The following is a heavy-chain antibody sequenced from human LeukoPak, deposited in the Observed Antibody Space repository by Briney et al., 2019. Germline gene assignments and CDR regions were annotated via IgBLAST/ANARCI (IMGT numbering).Heavy chain of an antibody. Sequence: PGGSLRLSCAASGFIFSNYAMSWVRQAPEKGLEWVSAISGSGGSTYYADSVKGRFTISRDNSKNTLYLQMNSLRAEDTAVYYCAKDRSCTNGVCHGDFDYWGQGTLVTVSS. D-gene: IGHD2-8*01. J-gene: IGHJ4*02. CDR2: ISGSGGST. CDR3: AKDRSCTNGVCHGDFDY. CDR1: GFIFSNYA. V-gene: IGHV3-23*01.